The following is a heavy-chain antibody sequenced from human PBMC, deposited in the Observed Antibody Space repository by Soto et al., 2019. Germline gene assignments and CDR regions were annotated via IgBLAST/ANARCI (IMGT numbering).Heavy chain of an antibody. J-gene: IGHJ4*02. CDR1: CGSISSSY. V-gene: IGHV4-59*12. CDR3: AAGGGLPRYY. CDR2: IYYSGTT. D-gene: IGHD5-12*01. Sequence: SETLSLTCTVSCGSISSSYWSWIRQPPGKGLEWIGYIYYSGTTKYNPSLKSRVTISVDTSKNQFSLKLSSMTAADTAVYYCAAGGGLPRYYWGQGTLVTVSS.